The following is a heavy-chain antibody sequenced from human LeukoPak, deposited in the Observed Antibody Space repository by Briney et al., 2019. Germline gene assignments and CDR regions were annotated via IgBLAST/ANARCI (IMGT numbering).Heavy chain of an antibody. V-gene: IGHV3-23*01. D-gene: IGHD4-23*01. J-gene: IGHJ3*02. Sequence: GGSLRLSCAASGLTFSSYAMSGVRQAPGKGVAWVSAISGSGGSTYYADSVKGRFTISRDNSKNTLYLQMNSLRAEDTAVYYCAKVMTMVVTDAFDIWGQGTMVTVSS. CDR2: ISGSGGST. CDR3: AKVMTMVVTDAFDI. CDR1: GLTFSSYA.